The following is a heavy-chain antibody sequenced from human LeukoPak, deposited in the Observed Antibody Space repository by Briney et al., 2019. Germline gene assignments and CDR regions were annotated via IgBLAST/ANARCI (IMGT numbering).Heavy chain of an antibody. D-gene: IGHD6-6*01. V-gene: IGHV4-61*02. CDR3: ARVVIAARSGFYYYYMDV. J-gene: IGHJ6*03. CDR1: GGSISSRSYY. CDR2: IYTSGST. Sequence: PSQTLSLTCTVSGGSISSRSYYWSWIRQPAGKGLEWIGRIYTSGSTNYNPSLKSRVTISVDTSKNQFSLKLSSVTAADTAVYYCARVVIAARSGFYYYYMDVWGKGTTVTVSS.